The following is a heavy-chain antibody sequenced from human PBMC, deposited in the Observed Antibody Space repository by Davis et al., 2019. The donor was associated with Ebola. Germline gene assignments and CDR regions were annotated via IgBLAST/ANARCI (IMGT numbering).Heavy chain of an antibody. Sequence: GESLKISCAASGFTFSSYAMSWVRQAPGKGLEWVSAISGSGGSTYYADSVKGRFTISRDNSKNTLYLQMNSLRAEDTAVYYCAKEADSSGYYIAFDIWGQGTMVTVSS. J-gene: IGHJ3*02. CDR3: AKEADSSGYYIAFDI. CDR1: GFTFSSYA. V-gene: IGHV3-23*01. CDR2: ISGSGGST. D-gene: IGHD3-22*01.